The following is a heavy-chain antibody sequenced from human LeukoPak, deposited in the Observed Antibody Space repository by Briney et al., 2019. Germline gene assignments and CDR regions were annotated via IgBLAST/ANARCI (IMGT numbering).Heavy chain of an antibody. V-gene: IGHV1-18*01. J-gene: IGHJ6*02. Sequence: ASVKVSCKASGYTFTSYGISWVRQAPGQGLEWMGRISAYNGNTNYAQKLQGRVTMTTDTSTSTAYMELRSLRSEDTAVYYCARGKSRYCSGGSCDNYYYYGMDVWGQGTTVTVSS. CDR2: ISAYNGNT. CDR3: ARGKSRYCSGGSCDNYYYYGMDV. CDR1: GYTFTSYG. D-gene: IGHD2-15*01.